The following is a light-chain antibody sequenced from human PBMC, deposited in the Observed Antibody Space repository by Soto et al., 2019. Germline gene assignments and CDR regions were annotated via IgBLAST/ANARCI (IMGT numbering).Light chain of an antibody. CDR3: ASYTISTNLG. Sequence: QSALTQPASVSGSPGQSVTISCTGTSSDVGGYRYVSWYQQHPGKAPKNIIYEVSNRPSGVSNRFSGSKSGNTASLTISGRQAEDEADYYCASYTISTNLGFGGGTKLTVL. CDR1: SSDVGGYRY. V-gene: IGLV2-14*01. CDR2: EVS. J-gene: IGLJ2*01.